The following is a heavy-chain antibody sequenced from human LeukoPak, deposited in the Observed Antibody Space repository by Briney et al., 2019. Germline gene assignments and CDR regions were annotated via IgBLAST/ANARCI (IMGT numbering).Heavy chain of an antibody. CDR1: GGTFSSYA. V-gene: IGHV1-69*01. CDR2: IIPIFGTA. D-gene: IGHD2-2*01. Sequence: SVKVSCKASGGTFSSYAISWVRQAPGQGLEWMGGIIPIFGTANYAQRFQGRVTITADESTSTAYMELSSLRSEDTAVYYCARPHHRSSTSCHYYYMDVWGKGTTVTVSS. CDR3: ARPHHRSSTSCHYYYMDV. J-gene: IGHJ6*03.